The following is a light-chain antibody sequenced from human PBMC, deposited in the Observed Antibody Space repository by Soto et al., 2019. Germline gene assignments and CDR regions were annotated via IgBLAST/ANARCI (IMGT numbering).Light chain of an antibody. J-gene: IGKJ2*01. CDR2: GAS. Sequence: EIVVTQSPGTLSLSPGERATLSCRASQSVSSSYLAWYQQKPGQAPRLLIYGASSRATGIPDRFSGSGSGTDFTLTISRLEPEDFAVYYCQQYGSSPRTCGQGTKLEIK. V-gene: IGKV3-20*01. CDR3: QQYGSSPRT. CDR1: QSVSSSY.